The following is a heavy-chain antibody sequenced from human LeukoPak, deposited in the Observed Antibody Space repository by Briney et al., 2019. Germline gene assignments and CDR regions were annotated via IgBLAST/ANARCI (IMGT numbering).Heavy chain of an antibody. Sequence: PGGSLRLSCAASGFTFSSYWMSWVRQAPGKGLEWVANIKQDGSEKYYVDSVKGRFTISRDNAKNSLYLQMNSLRAEDTAVYYCARVTSQTPAAGDYWGQGTLVTVSS. CDR1: GFTFSSYW. D-gene: IGHD6-13*01. CDR3: ARVTSQTPAAGDY. V-gene: IGHV3-7*01. J-gene: IGHJ4*02. CDR2: IKQDGSEK.